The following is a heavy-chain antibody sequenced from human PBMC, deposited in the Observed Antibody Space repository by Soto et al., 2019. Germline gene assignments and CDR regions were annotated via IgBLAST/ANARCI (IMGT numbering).Heavy chain of an antibody. V-gene: IGHV3-48*03. J-gene: IGHJ4*02. Sequence: PGGSLRLSCAASGFTFSSYEMNWVRQAPGKGLEWVSYVSSSGSTIYYADSVKGRFTISRDNAKNSLYLQMNSLRAEDTAVYYCASSGYCGGDCYPYLLDYWGQGTLVTVS. D-gene: IGHD2-21*02. CDR2: VSSSGSTI. CDR1: GFTFSSYE. CDR3: ASSGYCGGDCYPYLLDY.